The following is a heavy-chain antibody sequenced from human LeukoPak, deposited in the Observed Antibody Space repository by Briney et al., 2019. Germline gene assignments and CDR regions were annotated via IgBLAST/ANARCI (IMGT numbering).Heavy chain of an antibody. CDR1: GFTFSSYW. D-gene: IGHD2-2*01. V-gene: IGHV3-7*01. CDR2: IKQDGSEK. J-gene: IGHJ6*02. Sequence: GGSLRLSCAASGFTFSSYWMRWVRQAPGKGLEWVANIKQDGSEKYYVDAVKGRFTISRDNAKNSLYLQMNSLRAEDTAVYYCARRYCSSTSCYRPYYYYGMDVWGQGTTVTVSS. CDR3: ARRYCSSTSCYRPYYYYGMDV.